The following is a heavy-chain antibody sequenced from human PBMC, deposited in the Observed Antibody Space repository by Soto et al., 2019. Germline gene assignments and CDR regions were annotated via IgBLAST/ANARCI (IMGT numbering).Heavy chain of an antibody. CDR1: RFTFSTYA. D-gene: IGHD2-15*01. J-gene: IGHJ3*02. CDR2: ISGGGGDT. CDR3: AKSLFGGPDI. V-gene: IGHV3-23*01. Sequence: ARSLRLSCAASRFTFSTYAMSWVRQAPGKGLEWVSGISGGGGDTSYADSVRGRFTCSRDNSKNTLYLQMNSLRYEDTGLYYCAKSLFGGPDIWGQGTMVSVSS.